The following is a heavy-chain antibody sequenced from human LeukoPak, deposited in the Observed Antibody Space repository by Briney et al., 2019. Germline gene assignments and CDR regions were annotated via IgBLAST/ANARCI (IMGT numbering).Heavy chain of an antibody. CDR3: AGGEENDWFDP. CDR1: GGSFSGYY. J-gene: IGHJ5*02. Sequence: SETLSLTCAGYGGSFSGYYWSWIRQPPGKGLEWIGEINHSGSTNYNPSLKSRVTISVDTSKNQFSLKLSSVTAADTAVYYCAGGEENDWFDPWGQGTLVTVSS. V-gene: IGHV4-34*01. CDR2: INHSGST.